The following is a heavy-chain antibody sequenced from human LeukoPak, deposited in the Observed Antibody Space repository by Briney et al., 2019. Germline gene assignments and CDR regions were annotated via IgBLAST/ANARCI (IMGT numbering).Heavy chain of an antibody. CDR2: IYYSGST. J-gene: IGHJ4*02. Sequence: SETLSLTCTVSGGSISSDDYYWSWIRQPPGKGLEWIGYIYYSGSTYYNPSLKSRVAMSVDMSKNQFSLKLSSVTVADTAAYYCAREDFYYFDSSGYYLYWGQGTLATVSS. CDR3: AREDFYYFDSSGYYLY. D-gene: IGHD3-22*01. CDR1: GGSISSDDYY. V-gene: IGHV4-30-4*01.